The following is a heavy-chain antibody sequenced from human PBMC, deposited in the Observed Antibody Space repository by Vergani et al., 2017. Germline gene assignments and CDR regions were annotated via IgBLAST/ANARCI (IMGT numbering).Heavy chain of an antibody. J-gene: IGHJ4*02. Sequence: EVQLVESGGGVVRPGGSLRLSCAASGFTFDDYGMSWVRQAPGKGLEWVSGINWNGGSTGYADSVKGRFTISRDKAKNSLYLQMNSLRAEDTALYYCARERNAYYDFWSGYYTQYYFDYWGQGTLVTVSS. CDR3: ARERNAYYDFWSGYYTQYYFDY. D-gene: IGHD3-3*01. CDR2: INWNGGST. V-gene: IGHV3-20*04. CDR1: GFTFDDYG.